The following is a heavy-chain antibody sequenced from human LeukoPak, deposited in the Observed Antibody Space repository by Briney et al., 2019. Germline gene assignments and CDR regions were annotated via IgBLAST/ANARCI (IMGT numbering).Heavy chain of an antibody. V-gene: IGHV3-7*01. J-gene: IGHJ4*02. CDR1: GFRFNTYW. D-gene: IGHD4/OR15-4a*01. CDR2: IKQDGNEK. CDR3: ARDTLGEGEDANYAVYYFDY. Sequence: GGSLRLSCAASGFRFNTYWMSWVRQAPGKGLEWVAHIKQDGNEKYYADSVKGRFTISRDNGKNSLYLQKNSLRADDTAVYYCARDTLGEGEDANYAVYYFDYWGQGTVVTVSS.